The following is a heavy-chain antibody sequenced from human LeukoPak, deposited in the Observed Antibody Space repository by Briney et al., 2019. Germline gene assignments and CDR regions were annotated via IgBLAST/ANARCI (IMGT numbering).Heavy chain of an antibody. V-gene: IGHV4-34*01. CDR2: INHSGST. Sequence: SETLSLTRAVYGGSFSGYYWSWIRQPPGKGLEWIGEINHSGSTNYNPSLKSRVTISVDTSKNQFSLKLSSVTAADTAVYYCARAGDQEDYRSYGTDYWGQGTLVTVSS. J-gene: IGHJ4*02. CDR3: ARAGDQEDYRSYGTDY. D-gene: IGHD4-17*01. CDR1: GGSFSGYY.